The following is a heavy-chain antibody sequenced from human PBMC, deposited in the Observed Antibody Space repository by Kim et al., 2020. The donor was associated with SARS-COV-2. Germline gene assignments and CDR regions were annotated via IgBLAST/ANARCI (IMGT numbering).Heavy chain of an antibody. V-gene: IGHV1-69*13. D-gene: IGHD2-2*01. CDR1: GGTSSSYA. J-gene: IGHJ3*02. Sequence: SVKVSCKASGGTSSSYAISWVRQAPGQGLEWMGGIIPIFGTANYAQKFQGRVTITADESTSTAYMELSSLRSEDTAVYYCARALTPRKGTTVPATFFDIWGQGTMVTVSS. CDR3: ARALTPRKGTTVPATFFDI. CDR2: IIPIFGTA.